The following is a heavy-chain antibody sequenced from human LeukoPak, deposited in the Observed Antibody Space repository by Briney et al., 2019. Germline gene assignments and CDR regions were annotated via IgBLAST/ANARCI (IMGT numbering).Heavy chain of an antibody. CDR1: GGSISSYY. Sequence: SETLSLTCTVAGGSISSYYWGWVRQPAGKGLEWIGRIYSSGGTIYNPSLKSRVTMSVDTSKNQFSLKLTSVTAADTAVYYCARWQDAFDIWGQGTMVTVSS. V-gene: IGHV4-4*07. CDR2: IYSSGGT. CDR3: ARWQDAFDI. J-gene: IGHJ3*02.